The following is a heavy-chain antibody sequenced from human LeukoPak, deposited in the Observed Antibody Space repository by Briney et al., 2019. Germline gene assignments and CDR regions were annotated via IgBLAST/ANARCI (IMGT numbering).Heavy chain of an antibody. CDR3: AKGMYYYDSSGYSKLDY. V-gene: IGHV3-21*01. D-gene: IGHD3-22*01. CDR1: GFTFSSYS. CDR2: ISSSSSYI. J-gene: IGHJ4*02. Sequence: PGGSLRLSCAASGFTFSSYSMNWVRQAPGKGLEWVSSISSSSSYIYYADSVKGRFTISRDNAKNSLYLQMNSLRAEDTAVYYCAKGMYYYDSSGYSKLDYWGQGTLVTVSS.